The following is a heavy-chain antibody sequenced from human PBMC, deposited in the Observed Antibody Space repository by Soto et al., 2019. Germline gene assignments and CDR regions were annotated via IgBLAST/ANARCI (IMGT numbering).Heavy chain of an antibody. J-gene: IGHJ3*02. V-gene: IGHV3-33*01. CDR1: GFTFSSYG. Sequence: GGSLRLSCAASGFTFSSYGMHWVRQAPGKGLEWVAVIWYDGSNKYYADSVKGRFTISRDNSKNTLYLQMNSLRAEDTAVYYSAREGATPNAFDIWGQGTMVTVSS. CDR2: IWYDGSNK. CDR3: AREGATPNAFDI. D-gene: IGHD1-26*01.